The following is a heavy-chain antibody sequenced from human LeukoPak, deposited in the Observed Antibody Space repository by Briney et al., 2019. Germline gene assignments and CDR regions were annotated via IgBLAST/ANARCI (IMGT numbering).Heavy chain of an antibody. CDR2: IYYSGST. CDR1: GGSISSYY. Sequence: SETLSLTCTVSGGSISSYYWSWIRQPPGKGLEWIGYIYYSGSTNYNPFLKSRVTISVDTSKNQFSLKLSSVTAADTAVYYCARERGVEWEKPYMDVWAKGTTVTVSS. CDR3: ARERGVEWEKPYMDV. D-gene: IGHD1-26*01. J-gene: IGHJ6*03. V-gene: IGHV4-59*01.